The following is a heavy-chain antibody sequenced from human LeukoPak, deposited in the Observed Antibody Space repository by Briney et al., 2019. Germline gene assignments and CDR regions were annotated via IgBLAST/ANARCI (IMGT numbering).Heavy chain of an antibody. CDR1: GGSISSYY. V-gene: IGHV4-59*01. D-gene: IGHD1-20*01. Sequence: SETLSLTCTVSGGSISSYYWSWIRQPPGKGLEWIVYIYYSGSTNYNPSLKSRVTISVDTSKNQFSLKLSSVTAADTAVYYCARGGITGTNYWGQGTLVTASS. CDR2: IYYSGST. J-gene: IGHJ4*02. CDR3: ARGGITGTNY.